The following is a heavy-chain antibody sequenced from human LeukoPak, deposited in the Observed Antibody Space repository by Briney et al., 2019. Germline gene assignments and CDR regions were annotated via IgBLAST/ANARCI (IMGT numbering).Heavy chain of an antibody. CDR1: GFTFSMSW. CDR2: INGDGSEI. CDR3: AIHRRLFASFDY. V-gene: IGHV3-7*01. J-gene: IGHJ4*02. Sequence: PGGSLRLSCAASGFTFSMSWMTWVRQAPGKGLEWVASINGDGSEIHYVDSVKGRFTISRDNSKNTLYLQMNSLRAEDTALYYCAIHRRLFASFDYWGQGTLVTVSS. D-gene: IGHD6-25*01.